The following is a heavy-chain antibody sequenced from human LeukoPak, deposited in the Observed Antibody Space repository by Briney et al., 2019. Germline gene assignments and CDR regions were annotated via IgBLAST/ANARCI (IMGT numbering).Heavy chain of an antibody. Sequence: SVKVSCRASGGTFSSYAISWVRQAPGQGLEWMGRIIPILGIANYAQKFQGRVTITADKSTSTAYMELSSLRSEDTAVYYCARDQWAVGVIAVAGTGWGQGTLVTVSS. CDR3: ARDQWAVGVIAVAGTG. CDR1: GGTFSSYA. CDR2: IIPILGIA. V-gene: IGHV1-69*04. J-gene: IGHJ4*02. D-gene: IGHD6-19*01.